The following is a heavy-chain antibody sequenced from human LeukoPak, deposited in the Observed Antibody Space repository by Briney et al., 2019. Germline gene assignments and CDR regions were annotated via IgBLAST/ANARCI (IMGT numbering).Heavy chain of an antibody. CDR3: ARAVGPFDY. V-gene: IGHV3-33*01. CDR1: GFPFSSYG. J-gene: IGHJ4*02. Sequence: GRSLRLSCVASGFPFSSYGMHWVRQAPGRGLEWVAVIWYDGSNKYYADSMKGRFTISRDNSKNTLYLQMNSLRAEDTGVYYCARAVGPFDYWGQGTLVTVSS. CDR2: IWYDGSNK. D-gene: IGHD1-26*01.